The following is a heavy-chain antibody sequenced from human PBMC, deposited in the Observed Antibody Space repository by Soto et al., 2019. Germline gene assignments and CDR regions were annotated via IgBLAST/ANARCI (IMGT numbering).Heavy chain of an antibody. CDR2: ITGSSDYT. CDR1: GFIFSSYA. J-gene: IGHJ4*02. CDR3: AKEQTPREHYALDF. D-gene: IGHD3-16*01. V-gene: IGHV3-23*01. Sequence: GGSLRLSCESSGFIFSSYAMNGVRHAPGKGLQWVSSITGSSDYTSYIASVKGRFTISRDNSKNTLYLQMNSLRAEDTAVYFCAKEQTPREHYALDFWRKGPLITVSS.